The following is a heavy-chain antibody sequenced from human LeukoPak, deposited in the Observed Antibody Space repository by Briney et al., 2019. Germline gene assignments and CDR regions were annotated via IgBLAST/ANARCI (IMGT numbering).Heavy chain of an antibody. V-gene: IGHV1-18*01. CDR3: ARDGELYCSSTSCYLTY. CDR2: ISAYNGNT. D-gene: IGHD2-2*01. J-gene: IGHJ4*02. CDR1: GYTFTSYG. Sequence: ASVKVSCKASGYTFTSYGISWVRQAPGQGLEWMGWISAYNGNTNYAQKLQGRVTMTTDTSTSTAYMELRSLRSDDTAVYYCARDGELYCSSTSCYLTYWGQGTLVTVSS.